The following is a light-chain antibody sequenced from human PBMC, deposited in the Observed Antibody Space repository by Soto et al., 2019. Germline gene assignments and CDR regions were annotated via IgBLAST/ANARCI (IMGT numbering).Light chain of an antibody. J-gene: IGKJ1*01. CDR2: SAS. Sequence: ELLMTQSPATLSVSPGGRATLSCRASQSISDTLAWYQQKPGQAPRLLIYSASRRDTGLPARVSGSGSGTDVTLTISSLQSEDFAVYYCQQYDNWPWTFGQGTKVDIK. CDR1: QSISDT. CDR3: QQYDNWPWT. V-gene: IGKV3-15*01.